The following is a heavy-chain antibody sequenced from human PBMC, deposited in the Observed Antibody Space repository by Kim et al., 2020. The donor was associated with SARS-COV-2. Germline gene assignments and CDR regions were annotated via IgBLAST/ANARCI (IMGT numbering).Heavy chain of an antibody. Sequence: YSRKFQGRVTITRDTSASTAYMELSTLRSEDTAVYYCARDYYGYGDYDYWGQGTLVTVSS. CDR3: ARDYYGYGDYDY. D-gene: IGHD3-22*01. J-gene: IGHJ4*02. V-gene: IGHV1-3*01.